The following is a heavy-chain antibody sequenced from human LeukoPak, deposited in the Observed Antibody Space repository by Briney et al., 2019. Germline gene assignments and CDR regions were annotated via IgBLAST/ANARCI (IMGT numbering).Heavy chain of an antibody. CDR2: ISSTSSYI. D-gene: IGHD6-6*01. CDR3: AKDPYRTSSGLVDY. Sequence: PGGSLRLSCAASGFTFSNYGMNWVRQTPDKGLEWVASISSTSSYIYYTDSVRGRFTISRDNTKNSLYLQMNSLRAEDTAVYYCAKDPYRTSSGLVDYWGQGTLVTVSS. V-gene: IGHV3-21*04. CDR1: GFTFSNYG. J-gene: IGHJ4*02.